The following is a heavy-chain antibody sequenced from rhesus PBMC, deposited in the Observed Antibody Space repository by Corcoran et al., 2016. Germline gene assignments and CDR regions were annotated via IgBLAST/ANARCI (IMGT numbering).Heavy chain of an antibody. D-gene: IGHD2-21*01. V-gene: IGHV4S10*01. J-gene: IGHJ4*01. CDR1: GGSISDSYR. Sequence: QVQLQESGPGVVKPSETLSPTCAVSGGSISDSYRWSWIRQPPGKGLEWIGYIYGSSTSTNYNPSLKSRVTISKDTSKNQFSLKLSSVTAADTAVYYCARDPLVVDGFDYWGQGVLVTVSS. CDR2: IYGSSTST. CDR3: ARDPLVVDGFDY.